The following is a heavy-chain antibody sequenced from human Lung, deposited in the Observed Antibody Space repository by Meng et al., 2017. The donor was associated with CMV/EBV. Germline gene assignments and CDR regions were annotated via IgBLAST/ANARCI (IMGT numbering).Heavy chain of an antibody. CDR2: IYSGGST. D-gene: IGHD2-2*01. Sequence: EVQWVESGGGLVQPGGSLRLSCEASGFIVSTKYMNWVRQAPGKGLEWVSVIYSGGSTYYTDSVKGRFTISRDNSKNTLYLQMNSLRTEDTAVYYCARGEVPAIIDYWGQGILVTVSS. V-gene: IGHV3-66*01. J-gene: IGHJ4*02. CDR3: ARGEVPAIIDY. CDR1: GFIVSTKY.